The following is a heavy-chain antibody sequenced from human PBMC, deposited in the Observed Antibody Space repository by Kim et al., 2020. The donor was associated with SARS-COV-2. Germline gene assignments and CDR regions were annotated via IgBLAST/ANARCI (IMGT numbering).Heavy chain of an antibody. J-gene: IGHJ4*02. D-gene: IGHD4-17*01. CDR1: GIAFTDAW. CDR3: TSVGYGDYVTHY. Sequence: GGSLRLSCAASGIAFTDAWMNWVRQAPGKGLAGVGRIKSKADGGAIDYPAPVKGRFTISRDDSKNTLFLQMNSLKTEDTGVYYCTSVGYGDYVTHYWGQG. V-gene: IGHV3-15*01. CDR2: IKSKADGGAI.